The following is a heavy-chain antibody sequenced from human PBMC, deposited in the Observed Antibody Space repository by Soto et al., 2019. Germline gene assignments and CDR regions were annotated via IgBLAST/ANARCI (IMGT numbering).Heavy chain of an antibody. J-gene: IGHJ4*02. V-gene: IGHV1-69*08. CDR2: IIPIFGVT. Sequence: QVQLVQSGAEVKKPGSSVKVSCKASGGTFSSYTITWVRQAPGQGLEWLGRIIPIFGVTNYAQKFQDRVTITADRSTTTAYMELSGLRSEDTAVYYCVRDWESTTQTWGFGDSWGQGTLVTVSS. CDR3: VRDWESTTQTWGFGDS. CDR1: GGTFSSYT. D-gene: IGHD1-1*01.